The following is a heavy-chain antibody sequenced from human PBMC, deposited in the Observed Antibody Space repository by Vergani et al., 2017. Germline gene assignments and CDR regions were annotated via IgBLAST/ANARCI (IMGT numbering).Heavy chain of an antibody. CDR2: INAVNGNT. CDR3: AREGFYDYVWGSYRLRGGYYFDY. D-gene: IGHD3-16*02. V-gene: IGHV1-3*01. Sequence: QVQLVQSGAEVKKPGASVKVSCKASGYTFTSYAMHWVRQAPGQRLEWMGWINAVNGNTKYSQKFQGRVTITRDTSASTAYMELSSLRSEDTAVYYCAREGFYDYVWGSYRLRGGYYFDYWGQGTLVTVSS. J-gene: IGHJ4*02. CDR1: GYTFTSYA.